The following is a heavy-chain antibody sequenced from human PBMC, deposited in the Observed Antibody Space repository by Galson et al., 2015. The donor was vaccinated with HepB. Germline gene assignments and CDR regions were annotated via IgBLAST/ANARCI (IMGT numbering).Heavy chain of an antibody. J-gene: IGHJ4*02. CDR1: GFTFSRYW. D-gene: IGHD6-6*01. V-gene: IGHV3-74*01. CDR2: INSDGSST. Sequence: SLRLSCAASGFTFSRYWMHWVRQAPGKGLVWVSRINSDGSSTSYADSVKGRFTISRDNAKNTLYLQMNSLRAEDTAVYYCARDRARIGIAALGYWGQGTPVTVSS. CDR3: ARDRARIGIAALGY.